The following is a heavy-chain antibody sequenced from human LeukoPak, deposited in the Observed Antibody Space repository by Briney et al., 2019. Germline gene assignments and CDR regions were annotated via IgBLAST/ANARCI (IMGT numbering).Heavy chain of an antibody. CDR1: GFTFSNYA. V-gene: IGHV3-21*01. CDR3: ARVERYSDYMDV. J-gene: IGHJ6*03. D-gene: IGHD5-12*01. CDR2: ISSGNSYI. Sequence: GGSLRLSCAASGFTFSNYAMSWVRQTPGKGLQCISSISSGNSYIYYADSVKGRFTISRDNAKNSLYLQMNSLRAEDTAVYYCARVERYSDYMDVWGKGTTVTVSS.